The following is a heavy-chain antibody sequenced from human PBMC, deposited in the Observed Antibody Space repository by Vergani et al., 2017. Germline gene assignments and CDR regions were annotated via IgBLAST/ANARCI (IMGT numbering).Heavy chain of an antibody. CDR1: GFTFDDYA. V-gene: IGHV3-9*01. Sequence: EVQLVESGGGLVQPGRSLRLSCAASGFTFDDYAMHWVRQAPGKGLEWVSGINWNSDSIDYADSVKGRFTISRDNAKNSLYLQMNSLRSEDTALYYCVKDIAASGNYWYVDLWGRGTLVTVSS. J-gene: IGHJ2*01. D-gene: IGHD6-13*01. CDR3: VKDIAASGNYWYVDL. CDR2: INWNSDSI.